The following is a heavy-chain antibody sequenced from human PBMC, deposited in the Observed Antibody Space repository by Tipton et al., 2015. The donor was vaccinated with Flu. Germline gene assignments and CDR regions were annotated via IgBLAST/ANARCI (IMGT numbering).Heavy chain of an antibody. D-gene: IGHD3-10*01. V-gene: IGHV4-34*09. CDR1: GGSFSGHY. CDR2: IYYSGST. J-gene: IGHJ6*02. CDR3: ARDQGFGDGLTYDYYAMGV. Sequence: GLVKPSETLSLSCAVYGGSFSGHYWSWIRQPPGKGLEWIGCIYYSGSTYYNPSLESRVTISVDTSKNQFSLKLNSVTAADTAVYYCARDQGFGDGLTYDYYAMGVWGQGTTVTVSS.